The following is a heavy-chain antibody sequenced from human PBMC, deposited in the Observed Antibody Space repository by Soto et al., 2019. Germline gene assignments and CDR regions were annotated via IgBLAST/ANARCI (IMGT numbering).Heavy chain of an antibody. V-gene: IGHV3-74*01. J-gene: IGHJ4*02. CDR2: INSDATTK. CDR3: XXXXXXXXXYDY. Sequence: EVQLVESGGGLVQPGGSLRLSCVASGFTFRSSWMHWVRQAPGKGLGWVSRINSDATTKNYAEYAKGRFTIARDNAEXXXXXXXXXXXXXXXXXXXXXXXXXXXXXYDYWGQGTLLTVSS. CDR1: GFTFRSSW.